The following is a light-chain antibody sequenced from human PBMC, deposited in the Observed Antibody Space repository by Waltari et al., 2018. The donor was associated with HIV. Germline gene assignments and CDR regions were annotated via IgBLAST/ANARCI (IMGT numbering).Light chain of an antibody. CDR1: SSDVGGFNL. CDR3: CSYGGIGTLV. J-gene: IGLJ3*02. V-gene: IGLV2-23*02. CDR2: EVD. Sequence: QSALTQPASVSGSPGQSITISCTGTSSDVGGFNLVSWYQHPPGKAPKVIIYEVDRRPSAVSDRFAGSKSGNTASLTISEDVADYYCCSYGGIGTLVFGRGTKLTVL.